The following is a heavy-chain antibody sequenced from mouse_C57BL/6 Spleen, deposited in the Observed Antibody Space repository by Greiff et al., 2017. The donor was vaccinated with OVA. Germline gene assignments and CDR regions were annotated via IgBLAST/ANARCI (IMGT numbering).Heavy chain of an antibody. CDR3: TRSRGLRQFYAMDY. J-gene: IGHJ4*01. V-gene: IGHV1-15*01. D-gene: IGHD2-4*01. CDR1: GYTFTDYE. CDR2: IDPETGGT. Sequence: QVQLQQSGAELVRPGASVTLSCKASGYTFTDYEMHWVKQTPVHGLEWIGAIDPETGGTAYNQKFKGKAILTADKSSSTAYMELRSLTSEDSAVYYCTRSRGLRQFYAMDYWGQGTSVTVSS.